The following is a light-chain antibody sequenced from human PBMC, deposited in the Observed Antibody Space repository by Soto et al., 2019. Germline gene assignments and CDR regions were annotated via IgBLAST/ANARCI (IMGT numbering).Light chain of an antibody. J-gene: IGKJ1*01. CDR1: QSISSSY. CDR2: GAS. V-gene: IGKV3-20*01. Sequence: EIVLTQSPGTLSLSPGERATLSCRASQSISSSYLAWYQQKPGQAPRLLIYGASSRATGIPDRFSGSGSGTDFPHHISRLEREDFAVYYCQQYGSSRPWTFGQGTKEEIK. CDR3: QQYGSSRPWT.